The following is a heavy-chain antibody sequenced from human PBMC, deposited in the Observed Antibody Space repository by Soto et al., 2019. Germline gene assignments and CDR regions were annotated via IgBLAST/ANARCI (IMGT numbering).Heavy chain of an antibody. J-gene: IGHJ1*01. CDR3: ARETDSSGYYLKH. V-gene: IGHV3-30-3*01. CDR1: GFTFSSYA. CDR2: ISYDGSNK. D-gene: IGHD3-22*01. Sequence: QVQLVESGGGVVQPGRSLRLSCAASGFTFSSYAMHWVRQAPGKGLEWVAVISYDGSNKYYADSVKGRFTISRDNSKNTLYLQMNSLRAEDTAVSYCARETDSSGYYLKHWGQATLVTVSS.